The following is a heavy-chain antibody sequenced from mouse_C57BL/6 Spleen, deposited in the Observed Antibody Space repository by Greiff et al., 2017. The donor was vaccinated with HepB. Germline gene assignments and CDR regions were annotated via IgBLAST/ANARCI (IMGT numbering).Heavy chain of an antibody. V-gene: IGHV1-64*01. CDR3: ARNRDDYDEAMDY. CDR1: GYTFTSYW. D-gene: IGHD2-4*01. J-gene: IGHJ4*01. CDR2: IHPNSGST. Sequence: QVQLQQSGAELVKPGASVKLSCKASGYTFTSYWMHWVKQRPGQGLEWIGMIHPNSGSTNYNEKFKSKATLTVDKSSSTAYMQLSSLTSEDSAVYYCARNRDDYDEAMDYWGQRTSVTVSS.